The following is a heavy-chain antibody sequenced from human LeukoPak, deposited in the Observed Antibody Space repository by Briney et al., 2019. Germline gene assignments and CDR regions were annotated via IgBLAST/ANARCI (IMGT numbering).Heavy chain of an antibody. D-gene: IGHD6-19*01. CDR1: GFTFSSYS. J-gene: IGHJ4*02. V-gene: IGHV3-21*01. CDR2: ISSSSSYI. CDR3: ARDGIAVADY. Sequence: PGGSLRLSCAASGFTFSSYSTNWVRQAPGKGLEWVSSISSSSSYIYYADSVKGRFTISRDNAKNSLYLQMNSLRAEDTAVYYCARDGIAVADYWGQGTLVTVSS.